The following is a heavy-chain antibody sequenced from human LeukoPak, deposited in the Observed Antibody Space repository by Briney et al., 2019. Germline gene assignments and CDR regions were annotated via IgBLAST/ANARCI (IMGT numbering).Heavy chain of an antibody. V-gene: IGHV4-39*01. CDR2: IYYSGST. CDR3: ARLCSGGSCETVDY. CDR1: GGSISSSSYY. Sequence: SETLSLTCTVSGGSISSSSYYWGWIRQPPGKGLEWIGSIYYSGSTYYNPSLKSRVTISVDTSKNQFSLKLSSVTAADTAVYYCARLCSGGSCETVDYWGQGTLVTVSP. J-gene: IGHJ4*02. D-gene: IGHD2-15*01.